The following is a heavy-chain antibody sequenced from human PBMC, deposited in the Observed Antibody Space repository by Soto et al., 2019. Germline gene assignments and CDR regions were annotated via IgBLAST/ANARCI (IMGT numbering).Heavy chain of an antibody. Sequence: QITLKESGPTLVKPTQNFTLTCTSHGFALSTSEVGVGWIRQPPGKALEWLALIYWDDDKRYSPSLKSRLTINKDTSKNQVVLTMTNVDSVDTATYYCAHRGRRGYFDYWGQGTLVTVSS. CDR3: AHRGRRGYFDY. V-gene: IGHV2-5*02. CDR2: IYWDDDK. J-gene: IGHJ4*02. D-gene: IGHD3-16*01. CDR1: GFALSTSEVG.